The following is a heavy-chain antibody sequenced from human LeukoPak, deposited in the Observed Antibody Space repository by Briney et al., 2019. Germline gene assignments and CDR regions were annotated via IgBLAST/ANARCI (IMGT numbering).Heavy chain of an antibody. Sequence: GGSLRLSCEASGITLSYYWMTWVRQAPGKGLEWVANIKQDGSEKYYVDSVKGRFTISRDNAKNSLYLQMNSLRAEDTAVYYCARGPTMKMDVWGKGTTVTVSS. CDR1: GITLSYYW. J-gene: IGHJ6*04. CDR3: ARGPTMKMDV. D-gene: IGHD3-22*01. V-gene: IGHV3-7*01. CDR2: IKQDGSEK.